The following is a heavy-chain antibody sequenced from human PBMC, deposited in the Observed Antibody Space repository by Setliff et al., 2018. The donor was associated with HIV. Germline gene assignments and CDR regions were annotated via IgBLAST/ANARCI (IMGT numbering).Heavy chain of an antibody. CDR3: SKELAASGIGYFDS. V-gene: IGHV3-66*01. Sequence: GGSLRLSCAASGFTVSGYYMNWVRQAPGKGLEWVSVIYSSSSTYYADSVESRFTISRENSKNTVYLQMISLRAEDATEYYCSKELAASGIGYFDSWGRGILVTVSS. CDR2: IYSSSST. CDR1: GFTVSGYY. J-gene: IGHJ4*02. D-gene: IGHD3-22*01.